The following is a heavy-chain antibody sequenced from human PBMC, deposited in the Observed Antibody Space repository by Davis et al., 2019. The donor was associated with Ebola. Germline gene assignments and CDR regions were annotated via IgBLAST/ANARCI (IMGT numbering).Heavy chain of an antibody. CDR1: GYTFTSYA. D-gene: IGHD2-2*01. CDR3: ARVDCSSTSCRGKDV. V-gene: IGHV7-4-1*02. Sequence: ASVNVSCKASGYTFTSYAMNWVRQAPGQGLEWMGWINTNTGNPTYAQGFTGRFVFSLDTSVSTAYLQSSSLKAEDTAVYYCARVDCSSTSCRGKDVWGKGTTVTGSS. J-gene: IGHJ6*04. CDR2: INTNTGNP.